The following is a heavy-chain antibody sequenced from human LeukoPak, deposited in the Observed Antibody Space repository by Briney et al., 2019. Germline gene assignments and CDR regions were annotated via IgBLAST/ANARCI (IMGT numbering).Heavy chain of an antibody. V-gene: IGHV1-46*01. D-gene: IGHD6-13*01. CDR1: GYTFTSFW. CDR3: ARPPGKSSTMVAR. CDR2: INPSDGST. J-gene: IGHJ4*02. Sequence: ASVTVSCKASGYTFTSFWIQWVRQAPGQGLEWMGLINPSDGSTTYTHRFQGRVTVTRDTSTSTVYMDLSSLRSEDTAVYYCARPPGKSSTMVARGGQEPRAPVS.